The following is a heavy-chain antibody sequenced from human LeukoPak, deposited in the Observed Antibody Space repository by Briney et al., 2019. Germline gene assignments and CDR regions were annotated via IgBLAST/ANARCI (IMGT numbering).Heavy chain of an antibody. CDR3: ATSPLATQWLRCHY. Sequence: ASVKVSCKVSGCTLTELSMHWVRQAPGKGLEWMGGFDPEDGETIYAQKFQGRVTMTEDTSTDTAYMELSSLRSEDTAVYYCATSPLATQWLRCHYWGQGTLVTVSS. CDR1: GCTLTELS. V-gene: IGHV1-24*01. J-gene: IGHJ4*02. D-gene: IGHD5-12*01. CDR2: FDPEDGET.